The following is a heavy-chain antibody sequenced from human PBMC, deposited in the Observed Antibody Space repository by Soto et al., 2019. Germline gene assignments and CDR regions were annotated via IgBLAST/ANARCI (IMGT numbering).Heavy chain of an antibody. J-gene: IGHJ5*02. CDR1: GGSISSSNW. CDR3: ASNIVVVTATDNNWFDP. V-gene: IGHV4-4*02. CDR2: IYHSGST. Sequence: QVQLQESGPGLMKPSGTLSLTCAVSGGSISSSNWWSWVRQPPGKGLEWIGEIYHSGSTNYNPSLKSRVTISVDKSKNQFSLKLSSVTAADTAVYYCASNIVVVTATDNNWFDPWGQGTLVTVSS. D-gene: IGHD2-21*02.